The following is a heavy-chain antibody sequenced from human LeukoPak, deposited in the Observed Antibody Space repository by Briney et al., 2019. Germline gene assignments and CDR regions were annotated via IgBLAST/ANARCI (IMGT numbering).Heavy chain of an antibody. CDR3: AKEDCSNTNCYSPLDF. D-gene: IGHD2-2*01. Sequence: PGGSLRLSCVASGFTFNNYAMTWVRRAPGKGLEWVAVVSAGGFDTYYAESVKGRFTISRDNSKNTLYLQLNSLRAEDTAVYYCAKEDCSNTNCYSPLDFWGQGTLVTVSS. V-gene: IGHV3-23*01. CDR1: GFTFNNYA. J-gene: IGHJ4*02. CDR2: VSAGGFDT.